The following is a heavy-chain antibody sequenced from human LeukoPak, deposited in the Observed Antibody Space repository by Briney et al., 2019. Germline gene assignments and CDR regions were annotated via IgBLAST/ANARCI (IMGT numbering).Heavy chain of an antibody. CDR1: GFTFSSYD. D-gene: IGHD3-22*01. CDR2: IGTAGDT. Sequence: PGGSLRLSCAASGFTFSSYDMHWVRQATGKGLERVSAIGTAGDTYYPGSVKGRFTISRENAKNSLYLQMNSLRAGDTAVYYCARALRYDSSGPTDAFDIWGQGAMVTVSS. CDR3: ARALRYDSSGPTDAFDI. J-gene: IGHJ3*02. V-gene: IGHV3-13*01.